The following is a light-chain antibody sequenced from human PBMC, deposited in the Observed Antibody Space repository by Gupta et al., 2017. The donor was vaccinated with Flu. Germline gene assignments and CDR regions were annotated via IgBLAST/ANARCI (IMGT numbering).Light chain of an antibody. CDR3: KQYNNWPPLT. CDR2: GAS. J-gene: IGKJ4*01. Sequence: EIVMTQSPATLSVSPGERATLSCRASQSVSSNLAWYQQKPGPAPRLLIYGASTRATGIPARFSGSGSGTEFTLTISSLQSEDFAVYYCKQYNNWPPLTFGGGTKVEIK. CDR1: QSVSSN. V-gene: IGKV3-15*01.